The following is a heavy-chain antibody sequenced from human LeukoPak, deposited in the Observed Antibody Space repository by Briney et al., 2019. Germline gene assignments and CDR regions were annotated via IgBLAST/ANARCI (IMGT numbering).Heavy chain of an antibody. D-gene: IGHD2-15*01. CDR1: GFTFSDYY. J-gene: IGHJ6*02. CDR3: ARDLYCSGGSCFYYYYYYGMDV. V-gene: IGHV3-11*01. Sequence: GGSLRLSCAASGFTFSDYYMSWIRQAPGKGLEWVSYISSSGSTIYYADSVKGRFTISRDNAKNSLYLQMNSLRAEDTAVYYCARDLYCSGGSCFYYYYYYGMDVWGQGTTVTVSS. CDR2: ISSSGSTI.